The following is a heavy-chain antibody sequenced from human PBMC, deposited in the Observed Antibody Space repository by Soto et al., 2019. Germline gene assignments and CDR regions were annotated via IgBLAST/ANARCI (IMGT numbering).Heavy chain of an antibody. D-gene: IGHD5-18*01. CDR2: IIPIFGTA. CDR3: ARGDTAMAGFNAVYYYGMDV. CDR1: GGTFSSYA. V-gene: IGHV1-69*01. Sequence: QVQLVQSGAEVKKPWASVKVSCKASGGTFSSYAISWVRQAPGQGLEWMGGIIPIFGTANYAQQFQGRVTITADESTSTAYMELSRLRSEDTAVYYCARGDTAMAGFNAVYYYGMDVWGQGTTVTVSS. J-gene: IGHJ6*02.